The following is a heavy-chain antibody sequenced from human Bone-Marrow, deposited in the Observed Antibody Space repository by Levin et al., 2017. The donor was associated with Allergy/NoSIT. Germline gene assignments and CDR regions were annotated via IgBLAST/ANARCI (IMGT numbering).Heavy chain of an antibody. Sequence: KISCKASGGSFNNYAISWVRQAPGQGLEWMGGIIPIFGKTNYAQKFQGRLTITADESTGTAYMELSSLRSDDTAVYSCARAYCNGGSCYDYYYGMDVWGQGTTVTVSS. D-gene: IGHD2-15*01. V-gene: IGHV1-69*01. CDR2: IIPIFGKT. J-gene: IGHJ6*02. CDR1: GGSFNNYA. CDR3: ARAYCNGGSCYDYYYGMDV.